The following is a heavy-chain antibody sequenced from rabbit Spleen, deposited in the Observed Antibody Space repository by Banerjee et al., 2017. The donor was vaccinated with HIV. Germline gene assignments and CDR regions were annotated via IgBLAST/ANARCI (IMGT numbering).Heavy chain of an antibody. CDR2: IYSGSSADT. J-gene: IGHJ4*01. Sequence: QSVEESGGDLVKPGGTLTLTCTVSGFSLSSYAMSWVRQAPGKGLEWIACIYSGSSADTYYASWAKGRCTISKTSSTTVDLKMTSLTAADTATYFCARETSSGWGIMAFYFSLWGPGTLVTVS. D-gene: IGHD4-1*01. CDR1: GFSLSSYA. V-gene: IGHV1S40*01. CDR3: ARETSSGWGIMAFYFSL.